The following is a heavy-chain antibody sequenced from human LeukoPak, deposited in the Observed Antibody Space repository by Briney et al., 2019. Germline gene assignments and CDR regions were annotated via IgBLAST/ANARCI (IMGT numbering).Heavy chain of an antibody. Sequence: GGSLRLSCTASGFTFINYSMNWVRQAPGKGLEWVANIKQDGSEKYYVDSVKGRFTISRDNAKNSLYLQMNSLRAEDTAVYYCARDRGRRYYYDSSGHPAPFDYWGQGTLVTVSS. CDR2: IKQDGSEK. J-gene: IGHJ4*02. V-gene: IGHV3-7*01. D-gene: IGHD3-22*01. CDR1: GFTFINYS. CDR3: ARDRGRRYYYDSSGHPAPFDY.